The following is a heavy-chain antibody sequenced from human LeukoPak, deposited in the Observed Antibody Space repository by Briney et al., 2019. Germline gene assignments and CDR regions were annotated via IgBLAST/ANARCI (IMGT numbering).Heavy chain of an antibody. CDR1: GYSFTSFY. D-gene: IGHD3-10*01. J-gene: IGHJ4*02. Sequence: ASVKVSCKTSGYSFTSFYIHWLRQAPGQGFEWIGWSDPNTGATKYEHFQGRVTMTTDTSIRTAYMDLTRLISDDTAVYYCARANPYDNKGYSPELRYWGQGTLVTVSS. CDR2: SDPNTGAT. V-gene: IGHV1-2*07. CDR3: ARANPYDNKGYSPELRY.